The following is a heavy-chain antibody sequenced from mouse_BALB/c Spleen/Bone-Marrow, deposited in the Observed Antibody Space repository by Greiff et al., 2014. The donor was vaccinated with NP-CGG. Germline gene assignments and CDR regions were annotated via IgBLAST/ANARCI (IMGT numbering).Heavy chain of an antibody. V-gene: IGHV1-87*01. CDR1: AYTFTSYW. CDR3: ARGYYYGSTYGWYFDV. D-gene: IGHD1-1*01. Sequence: VQLQQSGAELARPGASVKLSCKASAYTFTSYWMQWVKQRPGQGLEWIWAIYPGDGDTRHTQKFKGKATLTADKSSSTAYMQLSSLASEDSAVYYCARGYYYGSTYGWYFDVWGAGTTVTVSS. J-gene: IGHJ1*01. CDR2: IYPGDGDT.